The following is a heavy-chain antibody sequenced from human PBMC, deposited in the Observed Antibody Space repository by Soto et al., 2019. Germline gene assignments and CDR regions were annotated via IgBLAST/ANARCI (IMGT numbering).Heavy chain of an antibody. CDR1: GGSFSGYY. CDR2: INHSGST. D-gene: IGHD2-15*01. V-gene: IGHV4-34*01. Sequence: SETLSLTCAVYGGSFSGYYWSWIRQPPGKGLEWIGEINHSGSTNYNPSLKSRVTISVDTSKNQFSLKLSSVTAADTAVYYCARGGGYCSGGSCYPYAFDIWGQGTMVTVSS. CDR3: ARGGGYCSGGSCYPYAFDI. J-gene: IGHJ3*02.